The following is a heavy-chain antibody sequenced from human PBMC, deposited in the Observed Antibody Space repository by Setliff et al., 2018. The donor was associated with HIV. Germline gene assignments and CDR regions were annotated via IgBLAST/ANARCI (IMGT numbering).Heavy chain of an antibody. D-gene: IGHD3-10*01. CDR2: ITSSGTTT. V-gene: IGHV3-11*04. CDR1: GFSFSDYY. CDR3: AIIRVNGSPY. Sequence: GGSLRLSCAAFGFSFSDYYMTWVRQAPGRGLEWVPYITSSGTTTLYGDSMRGRFTASRDNAESSMYLQMNNLRAEDTAVYYCAIIRVNGSPYWGQGTPVTVSS. J-gene: IGHJ4*02.